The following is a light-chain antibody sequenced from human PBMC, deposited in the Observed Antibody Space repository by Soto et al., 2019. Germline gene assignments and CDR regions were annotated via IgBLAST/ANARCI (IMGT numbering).Light chain of an antibody. CDR2: DNN. CDR1: SSNIGNNY. J-gene: IGLJ1*01. V-gene: IGLV1-51*01. Sequence: QAVLTQPPSVSAAPGQKVTISCSGSSSNIGNNYVSWYQQLPGTAPKLLIYDNNKRPSGIPDRFSGSKSGTSATLGITGLRAGDEANYSGETGESSRGPGVFGPGTRV. CDR3: ETGESSRGPGV.